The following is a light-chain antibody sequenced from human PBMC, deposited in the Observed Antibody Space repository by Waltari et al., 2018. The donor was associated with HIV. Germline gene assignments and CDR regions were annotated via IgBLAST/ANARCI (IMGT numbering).Light chain of an antibody. V-gene: IGLV3-25*03. CDR2: KDN. CDR1: ALPKQY. CDR3: QSADSSGTYPDV. J-gene: IGLJ1*01. Sequence: SYELTQPPSVSVSPGQTARITCSGDALPKQYAYWYQQKPGQDPVLVIYKDNERPSGIPERFSGSSSGTTVTLTISGVQTEDEADYYCQSADSSGTYPDVFGTGTKVTVL.